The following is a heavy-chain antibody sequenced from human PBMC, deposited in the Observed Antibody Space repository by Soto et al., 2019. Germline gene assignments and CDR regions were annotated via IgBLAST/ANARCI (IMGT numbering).Heavy chain of an antibody. CDR2: INAGNGNT. D-gene: IGHD2-15*01. Sequence: ASVKVSCKASGYTFTSYAMHWVRQAPGQRLEWMGWINAGNGNTKYSQKFQGRVTITRDTSASTAYMELSSLRSEDTAVYYCAFYIVVVPTIAFYYWGQGTLVTVSS. J-gene: IGHJ4*02. CDR3: AFYIVVVPTIAFYY. CDR1: GYTFTSYA. V-gene: IGHV1-3*01.